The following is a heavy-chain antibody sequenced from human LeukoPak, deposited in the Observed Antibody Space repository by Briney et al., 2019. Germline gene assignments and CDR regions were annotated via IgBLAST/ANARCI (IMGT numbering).Heavy chain of an antibody. Sequence: ASVKVSCKASRYTFSSYPMNWMRQAPGQGLEWMGWINTSTGNPTYAQGFTGRFAFSLDTSVSTAYLQISSLKAEDTAVYYCAGTASGNYGFFDQWGQGTLVTVSS. D-gene: IGHD1-26*01. CDR1: RYTFSSYP. CDR3: AGTASGNYGFFDQ. CDR2: INTSTGNP. J-gene: IGHJ4*02. V-gene: IGHV7-4-1*02.